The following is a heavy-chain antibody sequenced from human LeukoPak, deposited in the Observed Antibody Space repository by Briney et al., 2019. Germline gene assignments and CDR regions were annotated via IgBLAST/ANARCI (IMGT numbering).Heavy chain of an antibody. CDR3: AGEWSGIASHFHGMDV. CDR1: GFSFSTYD. V-gene: IGHV3-13*01. Sequence: GGSLRLSCVASGFSFSTYDMYWVRQAAGRGLEWVSALGTNGDTYYLGSVRGRFTISRENGKNSLYLQMNSLRVDDSAVYYCAGEWSGIASHFHGMDVWGQGTTVTVSS. CDR2: LGTNGDT. D-gene: IGHD6-6*01. J-gene: IGHJ6*02.